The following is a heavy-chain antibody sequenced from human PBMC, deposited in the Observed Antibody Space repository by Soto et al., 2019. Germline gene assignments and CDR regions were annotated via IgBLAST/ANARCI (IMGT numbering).Heavy chain of an antibody. J-gene: IGHJ3*02. D-gene: IGHD6-13*01. CDR1: GYTFTSYA. Sequence: ASVKVSCQASGYTFTSYAMHWVRQAPGQRLEWMGWINAGNGNTKYSQKFQGRVTITRDTSASTAYMELSSLRSEDTAVYYCAGEHLGAAAEDDAFDIWGQGTMVTVSS. V-gene: IGHV1-3*01. CDR3: AGEHLGAAAEDDAFDI. CDR2: INAGNGNT.